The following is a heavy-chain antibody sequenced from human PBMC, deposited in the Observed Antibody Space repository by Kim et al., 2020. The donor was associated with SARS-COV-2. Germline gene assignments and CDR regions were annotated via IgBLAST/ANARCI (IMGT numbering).Heavy chain of an antibody. D-gene: IGHD5-12*01. CDR3: AKDLGMATIFRRRIDAFDI. CDR1: GFTFSSYA. V-gene: IGHV3-23*01. CDR2: ISGSGGST. J-gene: IGHJ3*02. Sequence: GGSLRLSCAASGFTFSSYAMSWVRQAPGKGLEWVSAISGSGGSTYYADSVKGRFTISRDNSKNTLYLQMNSLRAEDTAVYYCAKDLGMATIFRRRIDAFDIWGQGTMVTVSS.